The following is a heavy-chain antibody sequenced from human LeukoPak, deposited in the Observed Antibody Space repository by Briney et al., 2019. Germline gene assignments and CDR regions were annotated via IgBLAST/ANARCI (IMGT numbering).Heavy chain of an antibody. J-gene: IGHJ4*02. CDR1: GSSFTNYW. CDR2: IYPGDSDT. D-gene: IGHD2-2*01. Sequence: PGESLKISCKGSGSSFTNYWIGWVRQMPGKGLEWMGIIYPGDSDTRYSPSFQGQVTISADKSITTAYLQWSSLQASDTAMYYCARRGYCATTTCYRLFDYWGQGTLVTVSS. V-gene: IGHV5-51*01. CDR3: ARRGYCATTTCYRLFDY.